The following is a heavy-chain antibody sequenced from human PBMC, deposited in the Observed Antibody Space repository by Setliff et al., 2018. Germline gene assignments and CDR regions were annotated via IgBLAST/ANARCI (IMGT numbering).Heavy chain of an antibody. CDR1: GFSFSSYE. CDR2: ISSSGSTI. CDR3: ACPDILTGLSDY. V-gene: IGHV3-48*03. J-gene: IGHJ4*02. Sequence: GGSLRLSCGASGFSFSSYEMNWVRQVPGKGLEWVSYISSSGSTIFYADSVKGRFTISRDNAKKSLYLQMNSLRAEDTAVYYCACPDILTGLSDYWGQGTLVTVSS. D-gene: IGHD3-9*01.